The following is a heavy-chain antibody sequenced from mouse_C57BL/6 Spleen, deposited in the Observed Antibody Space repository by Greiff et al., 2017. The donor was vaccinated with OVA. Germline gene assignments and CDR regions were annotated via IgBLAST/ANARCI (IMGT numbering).Heavy chain of an antibody. CDR1: GYAFTSSW. V-gene: IGHV1-82*01. Sequence: VQLQQPGPELVKPGASVKLSCKASGYAFTSSWMHWVKQRPGQGLEWIGRIYPGDGDTNYNGKFKGKATLTADKSSSTAYMQLSSLTSEDSAVCFCAGEGYDYDGFAYWGQGTLVTVSA. CDR2: IYPGDGDT. D-gene: IGHD2-4*01. J-gene: IGHJ3*01. CDR3: AGEGYDYDGFAY.